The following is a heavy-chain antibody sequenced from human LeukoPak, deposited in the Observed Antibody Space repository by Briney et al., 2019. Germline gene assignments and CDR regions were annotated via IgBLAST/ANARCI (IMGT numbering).Heavy chain of an antibody. CDR1: GFTFSSYS. Sequence: GGSLRLSCAASGFTFSSYSMNWVRQAPGKGLEWVSYISSSSSTIYYADSVKGQFTISRDNAKNSLYLQMNSLRAEDTAVYYCARANTPYYDFWSGYRHDAFDIWGQGTMVTVSS. V-gene: IGHV3-48*01. CDR3: ARANTPYYDFWSGYRHDAFDI. CDR2: ISSSSSTI. D-gene: IGHD3-3*01. J-gene: IGHJ3*02.